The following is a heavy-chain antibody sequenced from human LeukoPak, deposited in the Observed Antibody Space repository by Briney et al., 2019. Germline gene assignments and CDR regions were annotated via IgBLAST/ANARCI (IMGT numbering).Heavy chain of an antibody. D-gene: IGHD2-15*01. V-gene: IGHV4-30-2*01. J-gene: IGHJ5*02. Sequence: PSETLSLTCAVSGGSISSGGYSWSWIRQPPGKGLEWIGYIYHSGSTYYNPSLKSRVTISVDRSKNQFSLKLSSVTAADTAVYYCARVGGYCSGGSCSEGFDPWGQGTLVTVSS. CDR3: ARVGGYCSGGSCSEGFDP. CDR2: IYHSGST. CDR1: GGSISSGGYS.